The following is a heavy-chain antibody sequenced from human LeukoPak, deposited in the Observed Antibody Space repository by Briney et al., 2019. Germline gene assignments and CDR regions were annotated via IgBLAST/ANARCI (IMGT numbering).Heavy chain of an antibody. CDR2: INPSGGST. J-gene: IGHJ5*02. CDR1: GYTFASYY. CDR3: AREGFLHYYDSSAWFDP. D-gene: IGHD3-22*01. V-gene: IGHV1-46*01. Sequence: ASVKVSCKASGYTFASYYMHWVRQAPGQGLEWMGIINPSGGSTSYAQKFQGRVTMTRDTSTSTVYMELSSLRSEDTAVYYCAREGFLHYYDSSAWFDPWGQGTLVTVSS.